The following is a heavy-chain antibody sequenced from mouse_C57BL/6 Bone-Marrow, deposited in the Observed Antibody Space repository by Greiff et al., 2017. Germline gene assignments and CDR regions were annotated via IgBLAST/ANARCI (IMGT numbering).Heavy chain of an antibody. CDR1: GFTFSSYA. CDR2: ISDGGSYT. J-gene: IGHJ4*01. CDR3: ARGELRSYYYAMDY. Sequence: EVQLVESGGGLVKPGGSLKLSCAASGFTFSSYAMSWVRQTPEKRLEWVATISDGGSYTYYPDNVKGRFTISRDNAKNNLYLQMSHRKSEDTAMYYCARGELRSYYYAMDYWGQGTSVTVSS. V-gene: IGHV5-4*01. D-gene: IGHD1-1*01.